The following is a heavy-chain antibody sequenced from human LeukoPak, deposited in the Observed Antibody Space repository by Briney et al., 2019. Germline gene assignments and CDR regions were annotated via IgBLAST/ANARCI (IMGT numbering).Heavy chain of an antibody. CDR2: TYWDDVK. V-gene: IGHV2-5*02. CDR3: AHRTAHYSGSGSYSPFDF. Sequence: SGPTLVNPTQTLTLTGTFSGFSLSTNGAGGGWIRQPPGNALQWLALTYWDDVKGYTPSLENRRAITKGTSDKQVVLTMTNVDPVATGTYYCAHRTAHYSGSGSYSPFDFWGQGTRVTVSS. CDR1: GFSLSTNGAG. J-gene: IGHJ4*02. D-gene: IGHD3-10*01.